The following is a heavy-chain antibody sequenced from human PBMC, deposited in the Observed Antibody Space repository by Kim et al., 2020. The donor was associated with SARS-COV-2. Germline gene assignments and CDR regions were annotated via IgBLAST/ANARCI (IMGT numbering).Heavy chain of an antibody. CDR2: IYYSGST. CDR1: GGSISSGGYY. D-gene: IGHD6-13*01. Sequence: SETLSLTCTVSGGSISSGGYYWSWIRQHPGKGLEWIGYIYYSGSTYYNPSLKSRVTISVDTSKNQFSLKLSSVTAADTAVYYCARGASQWQQLALGYYYGMDVWGQGTTVTVSS. J-gene: IGHJ6*02. V-gene: IGHV4-31*03. CDR3: ARGASQWQQLALGYYYGMDV.